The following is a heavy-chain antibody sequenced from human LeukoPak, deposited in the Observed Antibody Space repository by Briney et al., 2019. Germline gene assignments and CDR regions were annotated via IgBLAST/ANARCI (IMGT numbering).Heavy chain of an antibody. CDR3: ARDPPGSGSYYDY. J-gene: IGHJ4*02. Sequence: PSETLSLTCTVSGGSISSGDYYWSWLRQPPGKGLEWIGYIYYSGSTYYNPSLKSRVTISVDTSKNQFSLKLNSVTAADTAVYYCARDPPGSGSYYDYWGQGTLVTVSS. V-gene: IGHV4-30-4*02. CDR1: GGSISSGDYY. D-gene: IGHD3-10*01. CDR2: IYYSGST.